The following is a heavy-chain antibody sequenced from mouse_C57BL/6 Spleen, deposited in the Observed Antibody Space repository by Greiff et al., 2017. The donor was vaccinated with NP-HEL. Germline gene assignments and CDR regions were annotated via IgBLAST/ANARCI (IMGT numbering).Heavy chain of an antibody. CDR1: GFTFSDYG. D-gene: IGHD3-2*02. Sequence: EVKLQESGGGLVKPGGSLKLSCAASGFTFSDYGMHWVRQAPEKGLEWVAYISSGSSTIYYADTVKGRFTISRDNAKNTLFLQMTSLRSEDTAMYYCARRRAQASFDYWGQGTTLTVSS. J-gene: IGHJ2*01. CDR2: ISSGSSTI. V-gene: IGHV5-17*01. CDR3: ARRRAQASFDY.